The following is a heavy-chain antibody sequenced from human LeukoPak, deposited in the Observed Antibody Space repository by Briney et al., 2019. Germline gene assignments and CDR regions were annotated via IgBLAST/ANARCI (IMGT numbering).Heavy chain of an antibody. V-gene: IGHV3-48*01. CDR1: GFTFSSYS. J-gene: IGHJ4*02. D-gene: IGHD6-13*01. Sequence: GGSLRLSCAASGFTFSSYSMNWVRQAPGKGLEWVSYTSSSSSTIYYADSVKGRFTISRDNAKNSLYLQMNSLRAEDTAVYYCARGSSSPPKPTPPDDYWGQGTLVTVSS. CDR3: ARGSSSPPKPTPPDDY. CDR2: TSSSSSTI.